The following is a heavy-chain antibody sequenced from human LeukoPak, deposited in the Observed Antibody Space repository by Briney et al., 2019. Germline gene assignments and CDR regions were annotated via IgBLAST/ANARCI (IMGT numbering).Heavy chain of an antibody. D-gene: IGHD6-13*01. Sequence: SETLSRTCTVSGGSISSYYWSWIRQPPGEGLEWIGYIYYSGSTNYNPSLKSRVTISVDTSKNQFSLKLSSVTAADTAVYYCARGPIADYDYWGQGTLVTVSS. CDR1: GGSISSYY. J-gene: IGHJ4*02. V-gene: IGHV4-59*01. CDR2: IYYSGST. CDR3: ARGPIADYDY.